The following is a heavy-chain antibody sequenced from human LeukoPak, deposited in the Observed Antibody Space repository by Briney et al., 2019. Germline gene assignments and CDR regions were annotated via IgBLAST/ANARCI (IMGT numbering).Heavy chain of an antibody. D-gene: IGHD2-15*01. CDR3: ARGESMGAAPDY. J-gene: IGHJ4*02. Sequence: SETLSLTCTVSGGSISSYYWSWIRQPPGKGLERLGYIFYSGSHNYNPSLKSRVTISVNMSKNQFSLKMGSVTAADTACDYCARGESMGAAPDYWGQGTLVTVSS. CDR1: GGSISSYY. V-gene: IGHV4-59*01. CDR2: IFYSGSH.